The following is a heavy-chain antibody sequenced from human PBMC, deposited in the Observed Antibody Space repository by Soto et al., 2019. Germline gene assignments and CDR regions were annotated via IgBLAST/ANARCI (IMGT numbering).Heavy chain of an antibody. CDR1: GYTRTELT. V-gene: IGHV1-24*01. Sequence: ASVKVSCKVSGYTRTELTMHWVRQAPGPGLEWMGGFDPEDGETIYAQKFQGRVTMTADTSTNTAYMELRSLRSDDTAIYFCTREGSAPYYYYAMDAWGQGTTVTVSS. D-gene: IGHD3-10*01. CDR3: TREGSAPYYYYAMDA. J-gene: IGHJ6*02. CDR2: FDPEDGET.